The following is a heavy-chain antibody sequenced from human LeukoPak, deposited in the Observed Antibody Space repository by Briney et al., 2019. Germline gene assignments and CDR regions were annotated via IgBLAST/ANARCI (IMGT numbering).Heavy chain of an antibody. D-gene: IGHD3-10*01. Sequence: GGSLRLSCAASGFTFSSYGMHWVRQAPGKGLEWVAVISYDGSNKYYADSVKGRFTISRDNSKNTLYLQMNSLRAEDTAVYYCARTRARSITMVRGVIADPNWFDPWGQGTLVTVSS. CDR1: GFTFSSYG. CDR3: ARTRARSITMVRGVIADPNWFDP. J-gene: IGHJ5*02. CDR2: ISYDGSNK. V-gene: IGHV3-30*19.